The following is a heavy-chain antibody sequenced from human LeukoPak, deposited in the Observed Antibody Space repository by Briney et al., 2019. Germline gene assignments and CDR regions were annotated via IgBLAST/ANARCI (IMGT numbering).Heavy chain of an antibody. CDR1: GGSISSYY. Sequence: PSETLSLTCTVSGGSISSYYWTWIRQPPGKGLEWIGYIYYSGSTNYNPSLESRATISLDTSKNHFSLKLSSVTAADTAVYYCASYGGGIQHWGQGTLVTVSS. D-gene: IGHD4-23*01. CDR3: ASYGGGIQH. V-gene: IGHV4-59*01. CDR2: IYYSGST. J-gene: IGHJ1*01.